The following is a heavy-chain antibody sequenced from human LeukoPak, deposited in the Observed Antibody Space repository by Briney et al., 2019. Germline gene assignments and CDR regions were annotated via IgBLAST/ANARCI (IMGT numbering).Heavy chain of an antibody. CDR3: ATGGKFDFWSGYHIDN. V-gene: IGHV3-30*01. D-gene: IGHD3-3*01. CDR2: K. Sequence: KNFADSVKGRFTVSRDNSKRTLYLHMNSLRSDDTAMYYCATGGKFDFWSGYHIDNWGQGTLVTVSS. J-gene: IGHJ4*02.